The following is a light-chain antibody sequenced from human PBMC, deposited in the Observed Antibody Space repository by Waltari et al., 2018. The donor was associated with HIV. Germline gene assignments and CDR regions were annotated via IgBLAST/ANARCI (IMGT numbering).Light chain of an antibody. V-gene: IGLV3-19*01. CDR2: GKN. CDR1: SLRSYY. Sequence: SSELTQDPAVSVALGQTVRITCQGDSLRSYYASWYQQKPGQAPELVIYGKNNRRSGIPGASSGSRSVNTAALTITVAQAEDQADYYCNSRDSISTLVVFCGGTKLTVL. J-gene: IGLJ2*01. CDR3: NSRDSISTLVV.